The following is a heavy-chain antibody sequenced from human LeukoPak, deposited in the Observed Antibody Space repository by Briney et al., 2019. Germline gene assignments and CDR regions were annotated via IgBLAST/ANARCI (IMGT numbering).Heavy chain of an antibody. J-gene: IGHJ6*03. Sequence: GGSLRLSCTASGFTFGDYAMSWFRQAPGKGLEWVGFIRSKAYGGTTEYAASVKGRFTISRDDSKSIAYLQMNSLKTEDTAVYYCTRESRESYYYYYMDVWGKGTTVTISS. CDR3: TRESRESYYYYYMDV. CDR1: GFTFGDYA. CDR2: IRSKAYGGTT. V-gene: IGHV3-49*03.